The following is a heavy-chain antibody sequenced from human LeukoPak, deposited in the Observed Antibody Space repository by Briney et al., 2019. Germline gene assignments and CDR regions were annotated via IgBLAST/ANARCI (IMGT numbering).Heavy chain of an antibody. Sequence: SVMVSCKASGGTFSSYAISWVRQAPGQGLEWMGGIIPIFGTANYAQKFQGRVTITTDESTSTAYMELSSLRSEDTAVYYCARSTRSYSGYDFPAYWGQGTLVTASS. V-gene: IGHV1-69*05. J-gene: IGHJ4*02. CDR3: ARSTRSYSGYDFPAY. D-gene: IGHD5-12*01. CDR1: GGTFSSYA. CDR2: IIPIFGTA.